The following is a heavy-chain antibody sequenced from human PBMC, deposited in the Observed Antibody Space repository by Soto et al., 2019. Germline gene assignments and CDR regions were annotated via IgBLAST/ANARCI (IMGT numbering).Heavy chain of an antibody. Sequence: ASVKVSCKASGYTFTSYGISWVRQAPGQGHEWKRWISAYNSNTNYAQKLQGRVTMTTDTSTSTAYMELRSLRSDDTAVYYCARVSRGYSGYDLGVMDVWGKGTTVTVSS. CDR1: GYTFTSYG. J-gene: IGHJ6*04. V-gene: IGHV1-18*01. CDR3: ARVSRGYSGYDLGVMDV. D-gene: IGHD5-12*01. CDR2: ISAYNSNT.